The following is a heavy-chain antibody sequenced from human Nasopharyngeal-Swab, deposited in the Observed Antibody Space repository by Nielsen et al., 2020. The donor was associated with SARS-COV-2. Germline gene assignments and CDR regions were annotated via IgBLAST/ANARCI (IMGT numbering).Heavy chain of an antibody. V-gene: IGHV3-30*03. CDR3: ARDLSSVAGPFDY. CDR2: ISYDGSNK. J-gene: IGHJ4*02. D-gene: IGHD6-19*01. CDR1: GFTFSSYG. Sequence: GESLKISCAASGFTFSSYGMHWVRQAPGKGLGWVAVISYDGSNKYYADSVKGRFTISRDNSKNTLYLQMNSLRAEDTAVYYCARDLSSVAGPFDYWGQGTLVTVSS.